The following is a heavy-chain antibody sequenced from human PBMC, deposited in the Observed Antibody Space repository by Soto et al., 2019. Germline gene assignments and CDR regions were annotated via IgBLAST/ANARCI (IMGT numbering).Heavy chain of an antibody. J-gene: IGHJ4*02. Sequence: HPGGSLRLSCAASGFTFSSFWMHWVRQAPGKGLEWVSRTNEDGSTINYADSVKGRFTISRDNAKNTLYLEMNSLRVEDTAVYYCTRDIGGWGGYWGPGTLVTVSS. CDR1: GFTFSSFW. CDR2: TNEDGSTI. CDR3: TRDIGGWGGY. V-gene: IGHV3-74*01. D-gene: IGHD3-10*01.